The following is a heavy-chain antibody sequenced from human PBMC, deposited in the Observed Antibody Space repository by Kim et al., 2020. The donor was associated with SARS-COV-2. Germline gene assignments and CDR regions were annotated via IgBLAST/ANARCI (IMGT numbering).Heavy chain of an antibody. V-gene: IGHV4-59*01. D-gene: IGHD3-10*01. CDR1: GGSISSYY. CDR2: IYYSGST. Sequence: SETLSLTCTVSGGSISSYYWSWIRQPPGKGLEWIGYIYYSGSTNYNPSLKSRVTISVDTSKNQFSLKLSSVTAADTAVYYCARNIRITMVRGVIAFDIWGQGTMVTVSS. CDR3: ARNIRITMVRGVIAFDI. J-gene: IGHJ3*02.